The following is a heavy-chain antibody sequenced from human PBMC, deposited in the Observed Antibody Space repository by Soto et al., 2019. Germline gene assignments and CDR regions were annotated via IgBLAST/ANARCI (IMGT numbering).Heavy chain of an antibody. CDR3: AKRVCSGGSGDLY. CDR2: IYPGDSDT. D-gene: IGHD2-15*01. Sequence: GESLKISCKGSGYSFTSYWIGWVRQMPGKGLEWMGIIYPGDSDTRYSPSFQGQVTISADKSISTAYLQWSSLKASDTAIFYCAKRVCSGGSGDLYRGQGTLVTGSS. V-gene: IGHV5-51*01. J-gene: IGHJ4*02. CDR1: GYSFTSYW.